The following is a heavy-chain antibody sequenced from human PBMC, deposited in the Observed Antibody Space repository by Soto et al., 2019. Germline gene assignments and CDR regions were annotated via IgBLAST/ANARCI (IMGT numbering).Heavy chain of an antibody. CDR2: ISVTSAYT. CDR1: GFTFNDYY. V-gene: IGHV3-11*06. Sequence: PGGSLRLSCVASGFTFNDYYMSWIRQAPGKGLEWLSYISVTSAYTNYAESVRGRFTISRDNAQSSLYLQMNSLRAEDTALYYCAITPRSSYGPFDYWGRGTLVTVSS. CDR3: AITPRSSYGPFDY. J-gene: IGHJ4*02. D-gene: IGHD2-15*01.